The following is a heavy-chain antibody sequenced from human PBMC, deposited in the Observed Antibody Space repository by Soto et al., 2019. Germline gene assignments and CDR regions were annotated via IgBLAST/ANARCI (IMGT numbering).Heavy chain of an antibody. CDR2: IRSKSNSYAT. Sequence: EVQLVESVGGLVQTGGYLKLSCAASGFTFSGSAMHWVRQASGKGLEWVGRIRSKSNSYATADAASVKGRFTISRDDSKNKPYLQMISQDTVDTDVNYCTILTAQRWKYYNYYYMDGWCKVTTVTVSS. V-gene: IGHV3-73*01. D-gene: IGHD1-20*01. CDR1: GFTFSGSA. J-gene: IGHJ6*03. CDR3: TILTAQRWKYYNYYYMDG.